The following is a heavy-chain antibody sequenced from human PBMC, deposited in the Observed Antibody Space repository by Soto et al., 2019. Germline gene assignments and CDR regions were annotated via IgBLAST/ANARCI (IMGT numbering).Heavy chain of an antibody. CDR3: VRDRPTVGATDY. Sequence: QVQLVESGGGVVQPGRSLRLTCAASGFTFSSHGMHWVRQAPGKGLQWVAVIWYDGSNINYADSVKGRFTISRDISKNTLYLQMNSLRVEDTAVYYCVRDRPTVGATDYWGQGTLVTVSS. V-gene: IGHV3-33*01. CDR2: IWYDGSNI. CDR1: GFTFSSHG. D-gene: IGHD1-26*01. J-gene: IGHJ4*02.